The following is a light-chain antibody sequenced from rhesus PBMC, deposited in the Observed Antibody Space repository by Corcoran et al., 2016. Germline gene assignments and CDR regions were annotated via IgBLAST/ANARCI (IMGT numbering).Light chain of an antibody. J-gene: IGLJ1*01. CDR2: EVI. V-gene: IGLV2-13*03. CDR3: SSYTSSSTYI. CDR1: SSDIGGSSR. Sequence: QSAPTQSPSVSGSPGQSVTISCTGTSSDIGGSSRVSWYQLHPGKAPKVLIYEVIKRPSGVSDRFSGSKSGNTASLTISGLQAEDDADYYCSSYTSSSTYIFGAGTRLTVL.